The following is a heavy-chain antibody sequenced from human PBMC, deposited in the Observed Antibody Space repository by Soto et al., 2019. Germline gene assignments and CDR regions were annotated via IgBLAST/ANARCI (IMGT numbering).Heavy chain of an antibody. CDR3: SIGSDYDILTGLHYGMDV. Sequence: SETLSLTCTVSGGSISSGGYYWSWIRQHPGKGLEWIGYIYYSGSTYYNPSLKSRVTISVDTSKNQFSLKLSSVTAADTAVYYCSIGSDYDILTGLHYGMDVWGQGTTVTVSS. CDR1: GGSISSGGYY. V-gene: IGHV4-31*03. D-gene: IGHD3-9*01. J-gene: IGHJ6*02. CDR2: IYYSGST.